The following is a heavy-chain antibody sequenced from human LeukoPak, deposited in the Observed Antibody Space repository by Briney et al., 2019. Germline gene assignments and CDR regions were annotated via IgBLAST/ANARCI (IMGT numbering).Heavy chain of an antibody. J-gene: IGHJ6*03. V-gene: IGHV4-39*07. CDR2: IYYSGST. CDR1: GGSISSSSYY. CDR3: ARAESAGTKGNYYYMDV. Sequence: SETLSLTCTVSGGSISSSSYYWGWIRQPPGKGLEWIGSIYYSGSTYYNPSLKSRVTISVDRSKNQFSLKLSSVTAADTAVYYCARAESAGTKGNYYYMDVWGKGTTVTVSS. D-gene: IGHD1-7*01.